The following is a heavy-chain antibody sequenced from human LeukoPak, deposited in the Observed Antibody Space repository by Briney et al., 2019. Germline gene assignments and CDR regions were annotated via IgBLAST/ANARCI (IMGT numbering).Heavy chain of an antibody. Sequence: SETLSLTCTVSGDSISSYYWSWIRQPPGKGLEWIGYIYYSGSTNYNPSLKSRVTISVDTPKNQFSLKLSSVTAADTAVYYCARDLEGDSGWYWGQGTLVTVSS. CDR3: ARDLEGDSGWY. CDR1: GDSISSYY. D-gene: IGHD6-19*01. V-gene: IGHV4-59*01. CDR2: IYYSGST. J-gene: IGHJ4*02.